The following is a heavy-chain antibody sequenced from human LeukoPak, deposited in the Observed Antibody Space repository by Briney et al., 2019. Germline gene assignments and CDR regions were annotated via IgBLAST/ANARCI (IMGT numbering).Heavy chain of an antibody. Sequence: KPSETLSLTCAVSGYSISSGYYWGWIRQPPGKGLEWIGRIYHSGSTYYNPSLKSRVTISVDTSRNQFSLKLSSVTAADTAVYYCARLITGTTTAFDIWGQGTMVTVSS. CDR1: GYSISSGYY. V-gene: IGHV4-38-2*01. CDR3: ARLITGTTTAFDI. J-gene: IGHJ3*02. CDR2: IYHSGST. D-gene: IGHD1-7*01.